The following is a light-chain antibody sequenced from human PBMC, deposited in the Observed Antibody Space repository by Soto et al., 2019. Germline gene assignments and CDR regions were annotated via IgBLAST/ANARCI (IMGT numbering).Light chain of an antibody. V-gene: IGLV1-40*01. CDR3: QSYDSSLILSYV. CDR1: SSNIGAGYD. CDR2: NNN. Sequence: QAVVTQPPSVSGAPGQRVTISCTGSSSNIGAGYDVHWYQRLPGTAPKVLIYNNNNRPSGVPDRFSGSKSGTSASLAITGHQAEDEADYYFQSYDSSLILSYVFGTGTNVTVL. J-gene: IGLJ1*01.